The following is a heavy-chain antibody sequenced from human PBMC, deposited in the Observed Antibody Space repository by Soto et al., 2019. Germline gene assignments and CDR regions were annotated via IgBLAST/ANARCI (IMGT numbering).Heavy chain of an antibody. V-gene: IGHV1-58*01. CDR3: AKDKRHRVAAAGISGYFDY. CDR2: IIVGSGDT. CDR1: GVTFSRSA. Sequence: SVKVSCKDSGVTFSRSAVQWVRQARGQRPEWIGWIIVGSGDTTYAQKVQERVTITRDMSTSTAYMELRSLRSEDTAVYYCAKDKRHRVAAAGISGYFDYWGQGTLVTVSS. D-gene: IGHD6-13*01. J-gene: IGHJ4*02.